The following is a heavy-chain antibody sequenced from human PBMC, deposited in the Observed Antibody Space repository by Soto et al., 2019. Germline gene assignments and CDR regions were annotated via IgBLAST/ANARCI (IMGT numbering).Heavy chain of an antibody. D-gene: IGHD2-15*01. CDR2: INPDNGNT. CDR3: ARGIATGQLDP. CDR1: GYPFTRYT. Sequence: ASVKVSCKASGYPFTRYTMNWVRQAPGQRLEWMGWINPDNGNTKSSQKFQDRVIITRDTSASTAYMDLSSLRSEDTAVYYCARGIATGQLDPWGQGTQVTVSS. J-gene: IGHJ5*02. V-gene: IGHV1-3*01.